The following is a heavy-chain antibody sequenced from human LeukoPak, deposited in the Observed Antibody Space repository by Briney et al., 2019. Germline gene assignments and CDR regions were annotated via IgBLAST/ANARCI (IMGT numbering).Heavy chain of an antibody. J-gene: IGHJ4*02. CDR2: INPNTGGT. CDR3: ARSQYDVLTGSPDY. V-gene: IGHV1-2*02. D-gene: IGHD3-9*01. CDR1: GYTFTGYY. Sequence: ASVKVSCKASGYTFTGYYMHWVRQAPGQGLEWMGWINPNTGGTNYAQNFQDRVTMTSDASISTAYMDLSRLTSGDTAVYYCARSQYDVLTGSPDYWGQGTLDTVSS.